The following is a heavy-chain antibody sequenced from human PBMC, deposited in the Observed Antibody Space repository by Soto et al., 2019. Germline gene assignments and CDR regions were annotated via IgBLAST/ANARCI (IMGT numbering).Heavy chain of an antibody. V-gene: IGHV3-30*18. Sequence: QVQLVESGGGVVQPGRSLRLSCAASGFTFSSYGIHWVRQGPGKGLEWVAVISYDGSNKYYADSVRGRFTISRDNSKNTLYLQMNSLRAEDTAVYYCAKDPTAMGRGGPDYWGQGTLVTVSS. CDR1: GFTFSSYG. CDR2: ISYDGSNK. D-gene: IGHD3-10*01. J-gene: IGHJ4*02. CDR3: AKDPTAMGRGGPDY.